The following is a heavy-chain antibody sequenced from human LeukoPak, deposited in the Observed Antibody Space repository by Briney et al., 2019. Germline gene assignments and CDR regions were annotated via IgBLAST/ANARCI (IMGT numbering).Heavy chain of an antibody. CDR1: GFTVSSKY. V-gene: IGHV3-66*01. Sequence: GGSLRLSCAASGFTVSSKYMGWVRQAPGKGLEWVSVIHPGGTIYYADSVKGTFTISRDNSKNTLYLEMNTLRVEDTAVYYCAMYSSASYAVYWGQGTLVTVSS. D-gene: IGHD6-19*01. J-gene: IGHJ4*02. CDR3: AMYSSASYAVY. CDR2: IHPGGTI.